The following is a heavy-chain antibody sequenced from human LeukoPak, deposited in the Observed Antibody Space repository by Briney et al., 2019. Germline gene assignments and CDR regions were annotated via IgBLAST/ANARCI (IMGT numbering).Heavy chain of an antibody. CDR2: ISYDGNNE. J-gene: IGHJ4*02. CDR3: AMSWTINWADY. Sequence: PGGSLRLSCVASGFTFSAYAMHWVRQAPGKGLEWVAIISYDGNNEYYADSVKGLFSISRGNSKNTLYLQMNSLRPEDTAVYYCAMSWTINWADYWGQGTLVIVSS. CDR1: GFTFSAYA. V-gene: IGHV3-30-3*01. D-gene: IGHD1-1*01.